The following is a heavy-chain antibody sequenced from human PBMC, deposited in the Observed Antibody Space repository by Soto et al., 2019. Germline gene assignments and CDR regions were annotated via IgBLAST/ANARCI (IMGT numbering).Heavy chain of an antibody. D-gene: IGHD3-22*01. J-gene: IGHJ4*02. CDR1: GYSVSSGYF. CDR3: AGLDSSGYYDY. Sequence: SETRSLTCAVSGYSVSSGYFWGWIRQPPGKGVEWIGSVYHTGSTYYNPSLKSRVTISXXXSXXXXSLXLSXXTAXDTAVYYCAGLDSSGYYDYWGRGTLVTVSS. V-gene: IGHV4-38-2*01. CDR2: VYHTGST.